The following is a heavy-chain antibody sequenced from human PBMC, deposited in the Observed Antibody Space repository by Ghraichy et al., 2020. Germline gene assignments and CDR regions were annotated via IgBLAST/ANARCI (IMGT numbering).Heavy chain of an antibody. CDR3: ANLWQYRFDP. CDR2: IYYSGST. CDR1: GGSISSYY. Sequence: SETLSLTCTVSGGSISSYYWSWIRQPPGKGLEWIGYIYYSGSTNYNPSLKSRVTISVDTSKNQFSLKLSSVTAADTAVYYCANLWQYRFDPWGQGTLVTVSS. J-gene: IGHJ5*02. V-gene: IGHV4-59*01. D-gene: IGHD3-10*01.